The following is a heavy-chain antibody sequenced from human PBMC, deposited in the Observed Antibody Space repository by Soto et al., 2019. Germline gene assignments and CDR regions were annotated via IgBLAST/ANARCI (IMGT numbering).Heavy chain of an antibody. CDR2: IYHSGST. D-gene: IGHD3-3*01. CDR3: ARGLTTTYYDFWSGYPPYFDY. V-gene: IGHV4-30-2*01. Sequence: QLQLQESGSGLVKPSQTLSLTCAVSGGSISSGGYSWSWIRQPPGKGLEWIGYIYHSGSTYYNPSLKSRVTRSVDTAKNQFSLKLSSVTAAYTAVYYCARGLTTTYYDFWSGYPPYFDYWGQGTLVTVSS. J-gene: IGHJ4*02. CDR1: GGSISSGGYS.